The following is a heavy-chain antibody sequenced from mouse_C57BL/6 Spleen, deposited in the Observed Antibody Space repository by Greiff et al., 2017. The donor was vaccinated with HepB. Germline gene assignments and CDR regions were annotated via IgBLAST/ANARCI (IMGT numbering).Heavy chain of an antibody. Sequence: QVQLQQSGPELVKPGASVKISCKASGYAFSSSWMNWVKQRPGKGLEWIGRIYPGDGDTNYNGKFKGKATLTADKSSSTAYMQLSSLTSEDSAVYFCARSVRSSLDYWGQGTTLTVSS. D-gene: IGHD1-1*01. J-gene: IGHJ2*01. CDR1: GYAFSSSW. V-gene: IGHV1-82*01. CDR3: ARSVRSSLDY. CDR2: IYPGDGDT.